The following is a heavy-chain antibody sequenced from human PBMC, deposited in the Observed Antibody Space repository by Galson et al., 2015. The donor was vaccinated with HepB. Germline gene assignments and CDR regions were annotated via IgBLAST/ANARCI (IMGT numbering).Heavy chain of an antibody. CDR2: ISSSSSTI. Sequence: SLRLSCAASGFTFSSYSMNWVRQAPGKGLEWVSYISSSSSTIYYADSVKGRFTISRDNAKNSLYLQMNCLRAEDTAVYYCARDAITMIRPFFFDIWGQGTMVTVSS. CDR3: ARDAITMIRPFFFDI. J-gene: IGHJ3*02. CDR1: GFTFSSYS. D-gene: IGHD3-10*01. V-gene: IGHV3-48*01.